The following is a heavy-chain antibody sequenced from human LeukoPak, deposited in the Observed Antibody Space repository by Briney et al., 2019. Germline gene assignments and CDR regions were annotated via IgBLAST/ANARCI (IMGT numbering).Heavy chain of an antibody. CDR1: GFTFSSYA. V-gene: IGHV3-30*01. J-gene: IGHJ1*01. CDR3: ARGDYEH. CDR2: ISYDGSNK. Sequence: PGRSLRLSCAASGFTFSSYAVHWVRQAPGKGLEWVAVISYDGSNKYYADSVKGRFTISRDNSKNTLYLQMNSLRAEDTAVYYCARGDYEHWGQGTLVTVSS. D-gene: IGHD4-17*01.